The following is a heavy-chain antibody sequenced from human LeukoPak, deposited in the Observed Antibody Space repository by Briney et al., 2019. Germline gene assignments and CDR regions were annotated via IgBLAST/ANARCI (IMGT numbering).Heavy chain of an antibody. V-gene: IGHV3-23*01. CDR2: SGVSDENT. D-gene: IGHD2-15*01. J-gene: IGHJ4*02. CDR3: ATDRATQYFDY. CDR1: GFTFSSYA. Sequence: GGSLRLSCAASGFTFSSYAMSWVRQAPGKGPEWVSVSGVSDENTYYADSVRGRFTTSRDNSRNTLFLQMNSLRAEDTAVYYCATDRATQYFDYWGQGTLVSVSS.